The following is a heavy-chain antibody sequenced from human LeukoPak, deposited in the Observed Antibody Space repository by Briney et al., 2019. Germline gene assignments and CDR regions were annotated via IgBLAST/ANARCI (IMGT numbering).Heavy chain of an antibody. D-gene: IGHD3-9*01. CDR3: ARERRYFDWSSPNWFDP. Sequence: PSETLSLTCAVYGGSFSGYYWSCIRQPPGKGLEWIGEINHSGSTNYNPSLKSRVTISVDTSKNQFSLKLSSVTAADTAVYYCARERRYFDWSSPNWFDPWGQGTLVTVSS. CDR1: GGSFSGYY. J-gene: IGHJ5*02. V-gene: IGHV4-34*01. CDR2: INHSGST.